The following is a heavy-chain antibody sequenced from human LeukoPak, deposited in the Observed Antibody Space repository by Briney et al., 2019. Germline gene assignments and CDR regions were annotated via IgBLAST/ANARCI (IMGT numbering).Heavy chain of an antibody. CDR2: INWNGGST. CDR1: GFTFDDYG. D-gene: IGHD2-2*01. J-gene: IGHJ4*02. V-gene: IGHV3-20*04. CDR3: ARGYCSSTSCYFDY. Sequence: GGSLRLSCAACGFTFDDYGISWVRHAPGKGLEWVSGINWNGGSTGYADSVKGRFTISRDNAKNSLYLQMNSLRAEDTALYYCARGYCSSTSCYFDYWGQGTLVTVSS.